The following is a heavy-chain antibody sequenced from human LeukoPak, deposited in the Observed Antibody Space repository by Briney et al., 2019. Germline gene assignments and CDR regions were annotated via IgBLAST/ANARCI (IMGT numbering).Heavy chain of an antibody. CDR2: IYYSGST. Sequence: SETLSLTCTVSGGSISSSSYYWGWIRQPPGKGLEWIGSIYYSGSTYYNPSLKSRVTIPVDTSKNQFSLKLSSVTAADTAVYYCARLNYGDYSYGMDVWGQGITVNVSS. CDR3: ARLNYGDYSYGMDV. V-gene: IGHV4-39*01. CDR1: GGSISSSSYY. D-gene: IGHD4-17*01. J-gene: IGHJ6*02.